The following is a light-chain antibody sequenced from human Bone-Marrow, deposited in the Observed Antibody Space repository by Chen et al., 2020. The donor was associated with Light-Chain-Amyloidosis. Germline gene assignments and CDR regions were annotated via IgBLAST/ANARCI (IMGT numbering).Light chain of an antibody. CDR3: CSLADTSTSV. J-gene: IGLJ2*01. V-gene: IGLV2-11*01. CDR1: TTDVGLPNK. CDR2: DVL. Sequence: SALTPPRSVSVPPGPSLTISCTGTTTDVGLPNKVSWYQQFPGKVPKLIIYDVLKRPPGVPDRFSGSKSGNTASLTISSLQAEDEADYDCCSLADTSTSVFGGGTRLTVL.